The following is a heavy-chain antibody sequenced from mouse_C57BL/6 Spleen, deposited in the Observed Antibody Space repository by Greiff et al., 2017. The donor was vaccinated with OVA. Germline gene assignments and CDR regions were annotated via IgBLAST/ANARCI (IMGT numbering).Heavy chain of an antibody. D-gene: IGHD1-1*01. CDR2: IRLKSDNYAT. CDR3: TGYAPTGFAY. Sequence: EVKLMESGGGLVQPGGSMKLSCVASGFTFSNYWMNWVRQSPEKGLEWVAQIRLKSDNYATHYAESVKGRFTISRDDSKSSVYLQMNNLRAEDTGIYYCTGYAPTGFAYWGQGTLVTVSA. J-gene: IGHJ3*01. V-gene: IGHV6-3*01. CDR1: GFTFSNYW.